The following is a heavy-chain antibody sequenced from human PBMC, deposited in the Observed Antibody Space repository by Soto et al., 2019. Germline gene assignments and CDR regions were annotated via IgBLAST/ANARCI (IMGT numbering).Heavy chain of an antibody. CDR1: GFTFSNYW. CDR2: INSDGSVS. CDR3: AIGDCVGGTCYSLAGSFYYYMDV. D-gene: IGHD2-15*01. Sequence: EVQLVESGGGLVQPGGSLRLSCAASGFTFSNYWMYWVRQAPGKGLVWVSRINSDGSVSSYADSVKGRLTIYRDNVKNTLYLQMDSLRAEDTAVYYCAIGDCVGGTCYSLAGSFYYYMDVWGKGTTVTVFS. J-gene: IGHJ6*03. V-gene: IGHV3-74*01.